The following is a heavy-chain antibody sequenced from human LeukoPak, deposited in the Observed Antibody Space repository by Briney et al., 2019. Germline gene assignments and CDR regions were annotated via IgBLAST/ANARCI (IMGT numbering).Heavy chain of an antibody. CDR3: AREAVDYGSGSLDY. D-gene: IGHD3-10*01. CDR1: GGSIGSYY. V-gene: IGHV4-4*07. Sequence: PSEILSLTCTVSGGSIGSYYWSWIRQPAGKGLEWIGRIHSSTSKNYNPPIKSRVTMSLDTSKNQFSLKVDSVTAADTAIYYCAREAVDYGSGSLDYWGQGTLVAVSS. J-gene: IGHJ4*02. CDR2: IHSSTSK.